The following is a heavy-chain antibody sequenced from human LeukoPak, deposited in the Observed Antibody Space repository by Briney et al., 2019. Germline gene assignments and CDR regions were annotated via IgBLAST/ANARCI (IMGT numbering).Heavy chain of an antibody. Sequence: ASVKVSCKSSGYAFTGYYMHWVRQAPGQGLEWMGRINPNSGGTNYAQKFQRRVTMTRDTSISTAYMELSRLRSDDTAVYYCARGRYDSSGYYHYTFDYWGQGTLVTVS. CDR1: GYAFTGYY. CDR3: ARGRYDSSGYYHYTFDY. CDR2: INPNSGGT. V-gene: IGHV1-2*06. J-gene: IGHJ4*02. D-gene: IGHD3-22*01.